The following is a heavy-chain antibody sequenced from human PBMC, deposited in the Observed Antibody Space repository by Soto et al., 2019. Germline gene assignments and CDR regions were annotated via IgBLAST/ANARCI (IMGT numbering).Heavy chain of an antibody. CDR3: ARSLMNTAMVTFYYFDY. Sequence: GASVKVSCKASGYTFTTYAMHWVRQAPGQMLEWIGWINAANGNTKYSQKFQGRVTITRDTSASTAYMELSSLRSEDTAVYYCARSLMNTAMVTFYYFDYWGQGTLVTVSS. CDR2: INAANGNT. CDR1: GYTFTTYA. V-gene: IGHV1-3*01. J-gene: IGHJ4*02. D-gene: IGHD5-18*01.